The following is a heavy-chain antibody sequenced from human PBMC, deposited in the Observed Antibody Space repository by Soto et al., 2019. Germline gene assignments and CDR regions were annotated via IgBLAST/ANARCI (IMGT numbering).Heavy chain of an antibody. V-gene: IGHV3-23*01. CDR1: GFTFSSHA. J-gene: IGHJ4*02. Sequence: EGQLLESGGGLVQPGGSLRLSCTASGFTFSSHAMTWVRQAPAKGLEWVSGLSDSGISIYYADSVKDRSTIYRDNSKNTPYLKIHTLRSEDTAVYYGEKVASCWYAGFFGLWGQGTLGTVSS. CDR2: LSDSGISI. CDR3: EKVASCWYAGFFGL. D-gene: IGHD6-13*01.